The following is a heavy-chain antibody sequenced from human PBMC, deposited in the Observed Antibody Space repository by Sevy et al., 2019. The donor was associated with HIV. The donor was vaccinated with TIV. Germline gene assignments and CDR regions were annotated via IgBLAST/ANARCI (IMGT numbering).Heavy chain of an antibody. V-gene: IGHV3-30-3*01. CDR2: ISYDGSNK. CDR1: GFTFSSYA. CDR3: ARDQHDYAGNLRTGWFDP. J-gene: IGHJ5*02. Sequence: GGSLRLSCAASGFTFSSYAMHWVRQAPGKGLEWVAIISYDGSNKYYADSVKGRSTISRDSSKNTLYLQMSSLRAEDTAMYYCARDQHDYAGNLRTGWFDPWGQGILVTVSS. D-gene: IGHD4-17*01.